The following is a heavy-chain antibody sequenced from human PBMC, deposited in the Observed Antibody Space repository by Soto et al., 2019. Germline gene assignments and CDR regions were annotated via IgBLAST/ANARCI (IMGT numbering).Heavy chain of an antibody. J-gene: IGHJ4*02. CDR1: GLTISSYV. CDR3: AELHGLGSGSNVGTCPFDY. CDR2: ISGTGGGST. V-gene: IGHV3-23*01. Sequence: EVQLLESGGGLVQPGGSLRLSCAASGLTISSYVMNWVRQAPGKGLEWVSGISGTGGGSTNYADSVKGRFTISRDNSNNPLSVHMNRLRAADTAVSYCAELHGLGSGSNVGTCPFDYWGQGTRVTFSS. D-gene: IGHD1-26*01.